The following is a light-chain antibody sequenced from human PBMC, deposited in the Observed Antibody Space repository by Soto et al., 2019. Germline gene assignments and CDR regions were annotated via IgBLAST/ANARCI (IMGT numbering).Light chain of an antibody. CDR2: WAS. CDR1: QSVLYSSNNKHY. V-gene: IGKV4-1*01. CDR3: QQYFSFPWT. J-gene: IGKJ1*01. Sequence: DIVMTQSPDSLAVSLGERATINCKSSQSVLYSSNNKHYLAWYQQRPGQTPNLLIYWASTRESGVPDRFSGSGSGTDFTLTISSLQAEDVAIYYCQQYFSFPWTFGQGTKVEIK.